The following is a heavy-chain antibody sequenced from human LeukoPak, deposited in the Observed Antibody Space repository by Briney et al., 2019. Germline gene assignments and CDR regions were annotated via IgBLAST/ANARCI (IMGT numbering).Heavy chain of an antibody. D-gene: IGHD3-22*01. CDR2: ISAYNGST. CDR1: GYTFTSYG. Sequence: ASVKVSCKASGYTFTSYGISWVRQAPGQGLEWMGWISAYNGSTNYAQKLQGRVTMTTDTSTSTAHMELRSLRSDDTAVYYCARDYHDSSGYYYNGAFDIWGQGTMVTVSS. J-gene: IGHJ3*02. CDR3: ARDYHDSSGYYYNGAFDI. V-gene: IGHV1-18*01.